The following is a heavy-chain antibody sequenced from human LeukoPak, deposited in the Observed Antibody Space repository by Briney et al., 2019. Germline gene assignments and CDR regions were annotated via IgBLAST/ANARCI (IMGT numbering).Heavy chain of an antibody. CDR3: AGPIVHNS. D-gene: IGHD1-26*01. V-gene: IGHV1-2*06. CDR2: INPTTVGA. CDR1: GYDFAGFY. J-gene: IGHJ4*02. Sequence: ASVRVSCKASGYDFAGFYLHWVRQVPGQGLEWMGRINPTTVGANSAQKSQGRVTLTRDTSSSTAYLELVGLRSADTAVYYCAGPIVHNSWGQGTLVTVSS.